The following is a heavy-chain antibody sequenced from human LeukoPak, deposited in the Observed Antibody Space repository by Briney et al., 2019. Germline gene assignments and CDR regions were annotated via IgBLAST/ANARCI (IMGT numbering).Heavy chain of an antibody. V-gene: IGHV4-59*02. J-gene: IGHJ4*02. Sequence: PSETLSLTCVVSGASVSTSHWNWIRQLPGKGLEWIGCLSYTGKTDYNPSVASRVTISLGTSKNQVSLKLWSVTAADTAVYYCSEGYFEPFDHWGQGTLVTVSS. CDR2: LSYTGKT. D-gene: IGHD2/OR15-2a*01. CDR1: GASVSTSH. CDR3: SEGYFEPFDH.